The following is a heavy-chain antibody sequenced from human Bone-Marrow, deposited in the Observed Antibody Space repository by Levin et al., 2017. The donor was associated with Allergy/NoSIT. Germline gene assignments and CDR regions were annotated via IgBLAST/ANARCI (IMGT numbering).Heavy chain of an antibody. CDR3: GRWSGGLDY. D-gene: IGHD3-3*01. J-gene: IGHJ4*02. CDR1: GFTFGDFY. Sequence: GGSLRLSCAASGFTFGDFYMTWIRQAPGRGLECVSYISQTGTAIYCAESVKGRFTISRDNAKNSLYLQMDSLRAEDTAMYYCGRWSGGLDYWGQGALVTVSS. V-gene: IGHV3-11*01. CDR2: ISQTGTAI.